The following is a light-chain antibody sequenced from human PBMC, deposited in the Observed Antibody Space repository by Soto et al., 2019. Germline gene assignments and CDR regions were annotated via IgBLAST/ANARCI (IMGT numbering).Light chain of an antibody. CDR3: LHQNRYPQT. J-gene: IGKJ1*01. V-gene: IGKV1-17*01. Sequence: DIQMTQSPSSLSASVGDRVTITCRASQGIRDALGWYQQKPGKAPKRLIYAASSLQSGVPSRFSGSGSGTEFSRTISSLQPEDFSAYYCLHQNRYPQTFGQGTKVEIK. CDR2: AAS. CDR1: QGIRDA.